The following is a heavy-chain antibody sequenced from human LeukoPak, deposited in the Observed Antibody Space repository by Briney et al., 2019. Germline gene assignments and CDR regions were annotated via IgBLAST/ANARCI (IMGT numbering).Heavy chain of an antibody. CDR3: AKGPVVPGAGISVSPLPSDY. J-gene: IGHJ4*02. CDR1: GGTFSSYA. CDR2: ILPIFGTA. D-gene: IGHD2-2*01. Sequence: TVKVSCKASGGTFSSYAISWVRQAPGQGLEWMGGILPIFGTANYAQKFQGRVTITADESTSTAYMALSSLRSEHTAVYYCAKGPVVPGAGISVSPLPSDYRGQGTLVTVSS. V-gene: IGHV1-69*13.